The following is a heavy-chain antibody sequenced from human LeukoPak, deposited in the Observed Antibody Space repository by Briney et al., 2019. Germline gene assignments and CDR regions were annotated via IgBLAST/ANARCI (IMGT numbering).Heavy chain of an antibody. V-gene: IGHV3-23*01. D-gene: IGHD6-13*01. Sequence: QSGGSLRLSCAASGFTFSSYAMSWVRQAPGKGLEWVSAISGSGGSTYYADSVKGRFTISRDNSKNTLYLQMDSLRAEDTAVYYCAKDRAQLVPTGLFDYWGQGTLVTVSS. J-gene: IGHJ4*02. CDR2: ISGSGGST. CDR1: GFTFSSYA. CDR3: AKDRAQLVPTGLFDY.